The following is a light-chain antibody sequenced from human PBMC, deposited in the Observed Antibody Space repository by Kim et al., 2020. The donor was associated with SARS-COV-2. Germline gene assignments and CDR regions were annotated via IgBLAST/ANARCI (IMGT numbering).Light chain of an antibody. CDR2: EDS. CDR1: RASISINY. V-gene: IGLV6-57*03. CDR3: QSYDSNNSV. Sequence: GKTITIACTRSRASISINYVQWYQQRPCSAPTTGIYEDSRRPSGVPARFSGSIDSSSNSASLTISGLKTEDEADYYCQSYDSNNSVFGGGTQLTFL. J-gene: IGLJ3*02.